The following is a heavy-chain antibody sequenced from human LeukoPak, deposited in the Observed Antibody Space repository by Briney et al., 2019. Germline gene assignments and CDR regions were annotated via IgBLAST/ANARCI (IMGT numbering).Heavy chain of an antibody. CDR2: INPNSGGT. CDR1: GYTFTGYY. Sequence: ASVKVSCKASGYTFTGYYMHWVRQAPGQGLEWMGRINPNSGGTNYPQKFQGRVTMTRDTSISTAYMELSRLRSDDTAVYSGARPPRYCSSTTCYNFDYWGQGTLVTVSS. V-gene: IGHV1-2*06. CDR3: ARPPRYCSSTTCYNFDY. D-gene: IGHD2-2*01. J-gene: IGHJ4*02.